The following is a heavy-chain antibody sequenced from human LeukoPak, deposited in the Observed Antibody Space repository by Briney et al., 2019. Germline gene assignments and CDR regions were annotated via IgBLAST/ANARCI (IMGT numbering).Heavy chain of an antibody. V-gene: IGHV3-30*04. CDR1: GFTFSSYA. CDR2: ISYDGSNK. CDR3: ATEEANRSGWYPF. Sequence: GGSLRLSCAASGFTFSSYAMNWVRQAPGKGLEWVAAISYDGSNKYYADSVKGRFTISRDNSKNTLYLQMNSLRAEDTAVYYCATEEANRSGWYPFWGQGTLVTVSS. J-gene: IGHJ4*02. D-gene: IGHD6-19*01.